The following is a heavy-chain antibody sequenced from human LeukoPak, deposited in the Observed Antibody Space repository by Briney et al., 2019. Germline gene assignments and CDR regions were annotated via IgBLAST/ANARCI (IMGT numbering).Heavy chain of an antibody. CDR1: GFTFSSNY. CDR3: ARDCNFWSGYSHKYYYGMDV. V-gene: IGHV3-33*08. Sequence: PGGSLRLSCAASGFTFSSNYMSWVRQAPGKGLEWVAVIWYDGSKKYYADSVKGRFTISRDNSKNTLYLQMNSLRAEDTAVYYCARDCNFWSGYSHKYYYGMDVWGQGTTVTVSS. CDR2: IWYDGSKK. D-gene: IGHD3-3*01. J-gene: IGHJ6*02.